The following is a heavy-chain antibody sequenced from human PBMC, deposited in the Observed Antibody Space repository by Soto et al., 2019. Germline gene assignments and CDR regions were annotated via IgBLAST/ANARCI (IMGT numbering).Heavy chain of an antibody. CDR2: IYTSGAT. CDR1: SGSMYGFY. D-gene: IGHD3-3*01. V-gene: IGHV4-4*07. J-gene: IGHJ4*02. CDR3: ARANRPFRSDGAFDS. Sequence: QVQLQESGPGLVKPSETLSLNCTVSSGSMYGFYWSWFRQSAGKGLEWIGRIYTSGATSYHPSLKSRVSMSVSDSKTQFYLRLTSVTAADTAVDYCARANRPFRSDGAFDSWGQGTLVTVSS.